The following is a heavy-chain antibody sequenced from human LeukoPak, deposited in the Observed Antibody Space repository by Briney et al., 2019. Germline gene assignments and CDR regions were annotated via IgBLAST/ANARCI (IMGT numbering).Heavy chain of an antibody. V-gene: IGHV3-21*01. CDR2: ISSSSSYK. CDR1: GFTFSSYS. J-gene: IGHJ4*02. D-gene: IGHD6-13*01. Sequence: GGSLRLSCAASGFTFSSYSMNWVRQAPGKGLEWVSSISSSSSYKYYADSVKGRFTISRDNAKNSLYLQMNSLRAEDTAVYYCARGEELIATAGGDYWGQGTLVTVSS. CDR3: ARGEELIATAGGDY.